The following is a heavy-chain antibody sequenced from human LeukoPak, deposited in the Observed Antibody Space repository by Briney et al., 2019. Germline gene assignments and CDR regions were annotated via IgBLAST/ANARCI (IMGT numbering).Heavy chain of an antibody. CDR3: AKGRGDYGDAYVDY. D-gene: IGHD4-17*01. Sequence: GASLRLSCAASGFTFSSYAMSWVRQAPGKGLEWVSAISGSGGSTYYADSVKGRFTISRDNSKNTLYLQMNSLRAEDTAVYYCAKGRGDYGDAYVDYWGQGTLVTVSS. V-gene: IGHV3-23*01. CDR1: GFTFSSYA. CDR2: ISGSGGST. J-gene: IGHJ4*02.